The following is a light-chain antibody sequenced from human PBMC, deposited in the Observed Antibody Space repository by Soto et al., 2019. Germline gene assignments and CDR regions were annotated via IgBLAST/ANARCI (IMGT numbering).Light chain of an antibody. CDR3: QRNNNWPLA. CDR1: QSVSSN. J-gene: IGKJ1*01. CDR2: GAS. V-gene: IGKV3-15*01. Sequence: EIVMPQSPATLSVSPGERATLSCRASQSVSSNLAGYPQKPGQAPRLLIDGASTRAASIPARFSGSGSGTEFPLTSSSLQSEDVADYYWQRNNNWPLAFGQGTKVDIK.